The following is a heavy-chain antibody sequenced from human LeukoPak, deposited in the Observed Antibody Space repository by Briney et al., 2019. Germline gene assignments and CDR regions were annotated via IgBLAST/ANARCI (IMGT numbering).Heavy chain of an antibody. CDR1: GGSISSYY. Sequence: SETLSLTCSVSGGSISSYYWSWIRQPPGKGLEWIGYIYYSGSTSYNPSLKSRVTMSVDTSKNQFSLKLSSVTAADTAVYYCASLGPFVYSRSWYNWFDPWGQGTPVTVSS. V-gene: IGHV4-59*08. CDR2: IYYSGST. J-gene: IGHJ5*02. CDR3: ASLGPFVYSRSWYNWFDP. D-gene: IGHD6-13*01.